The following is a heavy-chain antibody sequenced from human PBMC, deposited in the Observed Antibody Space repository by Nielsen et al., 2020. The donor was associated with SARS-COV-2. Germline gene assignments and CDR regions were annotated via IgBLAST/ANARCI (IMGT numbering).Heavy chain of an antibody. Sequence: SGTLSLTCTVSGGSVSSGSYYWSWIRQPPGKGLEWIGYIYYSGSTNYNPSLKSRVTISVDTSKNQFSLKLSSVTAADTAVYYCARPRGYCSGGSCYRSRKNNWYFDLWGRGTLVTVSS. V-gene: IGHV4-61*01. D-gene: IGHD2-15*01. CDR2: IYYSGST. J-gene: IGHJ2*01. CDR3: ARPRGYCSGGSCYRSRKNNWYFDL. CDR1: GGSVSSGSYY.